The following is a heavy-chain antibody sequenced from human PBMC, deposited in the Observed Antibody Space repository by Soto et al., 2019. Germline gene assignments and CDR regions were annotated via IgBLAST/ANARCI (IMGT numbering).Heavy chain of an antibody. V-gene: IGHV3-30*18. D-gene: IGHD4-4*01. J-gene: IGHJ4*02. CDR1: GFTFSSYG. CDR3: AKARTVTTVGASLDY. Sequence: PGGSLRLSCAASGFTFSSYGMHWVRQAPGKGLEWVAVISYDGSNKYYADSVKGRFTISRDNSKNTLYLQMNSLRAEDTAVYYCAKARTVTTVGASLDYWGQGTLVTVSS. CDR2: ISYDGSNK.